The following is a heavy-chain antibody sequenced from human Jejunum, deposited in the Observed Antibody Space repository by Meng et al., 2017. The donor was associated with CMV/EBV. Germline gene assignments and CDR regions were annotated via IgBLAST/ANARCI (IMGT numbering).Heavy chain of an antibody. Sequence: YTFTTYGISGLRQAPGQGFEWMAWISGYNGETTYSQKFQGRVTTTTDTSTNTAYMELMSLKSDDTAVYYCARTTLDCTNGVCYEYWGQGTLVTVSS. CDR2: ISGYNGET. V-gene: IGHV1-18*01. D-gene: IGHD2-8*01. J-gene: IGHJ4*02. CDR1: YTFTTYG. CDR3: ARTTLDCTNGVCYEY.